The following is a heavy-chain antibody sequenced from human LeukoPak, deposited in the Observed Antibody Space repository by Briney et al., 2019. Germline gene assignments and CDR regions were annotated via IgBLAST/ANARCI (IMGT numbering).Heavy chain of an antibody. D-gene: IGHD2-21*02. Sequence: ASVKVSCKASGGTFSSYAISWVRQAPGQGLEWMGGIIPIFGTANYAQKFQGRVTITADESTSTAYMELSSLRSEDTAVYYCARDHLVVTASIETVYFQHWGQGTLVTVSS. CDR3: ARDHLVVTASIETVYFQH. CDR1: GGTFSSYA. V-gene: IGHV1-69*13. J-gene: IGHJ1*01. CDR2: IIPIFGTA.